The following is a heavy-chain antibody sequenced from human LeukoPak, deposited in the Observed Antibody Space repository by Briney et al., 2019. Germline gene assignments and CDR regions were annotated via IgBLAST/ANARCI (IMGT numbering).Heavy chain of an antibody. D-gene: IGHD3-22*01. Sequence: GGSLRLSCAASGFIFSRYRMHWVRQAPGKGLVWVSRINGDGSTLSYADSVKGRFTISRDNAKNTLYLQMNSLRAEDTAVYYCVRDFGESSGYYFDYWGQGTLVTVSS. CDR3: VRDFGESSGYYFDY. V-gene: IGHV3-74*01. CDR2: INGDGSTL. J-gene: IGHJ4*02. CDR1: GFIFSRYR.